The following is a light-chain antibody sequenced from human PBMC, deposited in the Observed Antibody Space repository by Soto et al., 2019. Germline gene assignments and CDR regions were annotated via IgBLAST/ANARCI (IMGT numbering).Light chain of an antibody. CDR2: GNS. J-gene: IGLJ1*01. Sequence: QSVLTQPPSVSGAPGQMVTISCTGSSSNIGAGYDVHWYQQLPGTAPKLLIYGNSNRPSGVPDRFSGSKSGTSASLAITGLQAEDEADYYCQSYDSSLSVVFGTGTKVTVL. CDR1: SSNIGAGYD. V-gene: IGLV1-40*01. CDR3: QSYDSSLSVV.